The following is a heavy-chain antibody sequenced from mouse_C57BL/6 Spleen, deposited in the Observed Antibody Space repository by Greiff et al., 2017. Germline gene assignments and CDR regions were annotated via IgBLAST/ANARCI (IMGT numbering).Heavy chain of an antibody. V-gene: IGHV1-74*01. D-gene: IGHD1-1*01. CDR2: LHPSDSDT. J-gene: IGHJ4*01. CDR3: AIPSYYYGSSYISLYAMDY. Sequence: QVQLQQPGAELVKPGASVKVSCKASGYTFTSYWMHWVKQRPGQGLEWIGRLHPSDSDTNYNQKFKGKATLTVDKSSSTAYMQLSSLTSEDSAVYYCAIPSYYYGSSYISLYAMDYWGQGTSVTVSS. CDR1: GYTFTSYW.